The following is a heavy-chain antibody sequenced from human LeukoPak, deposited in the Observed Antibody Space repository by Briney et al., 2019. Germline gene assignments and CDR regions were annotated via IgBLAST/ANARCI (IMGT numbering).Heavy chain of an antibody. CDR2: MNPNSGNT. V-gene: IGHV1-8*01. CDR1: GYTFTSYD. CDR3: ARVPRRVVVPAAKANNYYYYMDV. J-gene: IGHJ6*03. D-gene: IGHD2-2*01. Sequence: ASVKVSCKASGYTFTSYDINWVRQATGQGLEWMGWMNPNSGNTGYAQKFQGRVTMTRNTSISTAYMELSSLRSEDTAVYYCARVPRRVVVPAAKANNYYYYMDVWGKGTTVTVSS.